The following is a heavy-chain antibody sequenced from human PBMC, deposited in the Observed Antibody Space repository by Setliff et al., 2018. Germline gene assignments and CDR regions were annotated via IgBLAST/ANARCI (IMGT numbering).Heavy chain of an antibody. CDR3: ARDRTYDSSGTYTRWFDY. D-gene: IGHD3-10*01. J-gene: IGHJ4*02. CDR1: GASVRSHY. CDR2: FFYSGDT. Sequence: SETLSLTCTVSGASVRSHYWSWIRQSPEKGLEWIGFFFYSGDTKSNPSLKSRVTISVDTSMNQFSLNLNSVTAADTAVYYCARDRTYDSSGTYTRWFDYWGQGTLVTVSS. V-gene: IGHV4-59*02.